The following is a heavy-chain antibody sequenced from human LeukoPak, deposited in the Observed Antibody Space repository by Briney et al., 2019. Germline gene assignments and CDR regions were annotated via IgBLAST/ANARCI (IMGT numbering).Heavy chain of an antibody. CDR2: ISSDGSST. CDR1: GFTFRRYW. J-gene: IGHJ3*02. CDR3: AEHPGNYESSSI. Sequence: GGSLTLACAASGFTFRRYWVHWVRQAPGKGLVWMSRISSDGSSTTYADSVKGRFTISRDNARNTLYLQMSSLRAEDTAVYYCAEHPGNYESSSIWGQGTMVTVSS. D-gene: IGHD3-22*01. V-gene: IGHV3-74*03.